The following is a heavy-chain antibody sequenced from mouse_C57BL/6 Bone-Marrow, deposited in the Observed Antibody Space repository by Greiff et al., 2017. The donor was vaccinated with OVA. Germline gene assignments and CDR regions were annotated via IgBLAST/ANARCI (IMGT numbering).Heavy chain of an antibody. D-gene: IGHD1-1*01. CDR1: GYTFTDYN. CDR3: ARPHYYGSSYHWYFDV. Sequence: VQLQQSGPELVKPGASVKIPCKASGYTFTDYNMDWVKQSHGKSLEWIGDINPNNGGTIYNQKFKGKATLTVDKSSSTAYMELRSLTSEDTAVYYCARPHYYGSSYHWYFDVWGTGTTVTVSS. CDR2: INPNNGGT. V-gene: IGHV1-18*01. J-gene: IGHJ1*03.